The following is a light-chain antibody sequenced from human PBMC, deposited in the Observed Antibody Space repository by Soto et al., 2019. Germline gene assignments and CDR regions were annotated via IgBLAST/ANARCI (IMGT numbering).Light chain of an antibody. CDR1: QSVSSTY. CDR2: GAS. J-gene: IGKJ4*01. CDR3: QQRSDWPLT. V-gene: IGKV3D-20*02. Sequence: IVLTQSPGTLSLSPWERATLSCRASQSVSSTYLAWYQQKPGQAPRLLIYGASSRATGIPARFSGSGSGTDFTLTISSLEPEDFAVYYCQQRSDWPLTFGGGTKVDIK.